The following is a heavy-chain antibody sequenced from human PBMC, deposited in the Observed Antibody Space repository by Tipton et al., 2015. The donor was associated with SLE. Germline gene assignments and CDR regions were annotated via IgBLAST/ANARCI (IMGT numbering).Heavy chain of an antibody. V-gene: IGHV4-61*01. J-gene: IGHJ5*02. CDR3: TRSLYNTNWFWFDP. CDR1: GGSISSSNYY. CDR2: VHRIGST. D-gene: IGHD6-13*01. Sequence: TLSLTCTVSGGSISSSNYYWTWIRQSPGKGLEWIGDVHRIGSTNYNPSLKSRVTISLGASKNQFSLKLSSVTAADTAMYYCTRSLYNTNWFWFDPWGQGTLVTVSS.